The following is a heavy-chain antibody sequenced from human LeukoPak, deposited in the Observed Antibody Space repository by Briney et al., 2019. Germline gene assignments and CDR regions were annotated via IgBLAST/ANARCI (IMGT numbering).Heavy chain of an antibody. V-gene: IGHV3-13*01. J-gene: IGHJ3*02. Sequence: GGSLRLSCAASGFTFSSYDMHWVRQVKGKGLEWVSGIGTAGDTYHLDSLKGRFTISRENAKTSLYLQMNSLRAGDTAVYYCARDRDYVWGSSFDAFDIWGQGTMVTVSS. CDR2: IGTAGDT. CDR3: ARDRDYVWGSSFDAFDI. D-gene: IGHD3-16*01. CDR1: GFTFSSYD.